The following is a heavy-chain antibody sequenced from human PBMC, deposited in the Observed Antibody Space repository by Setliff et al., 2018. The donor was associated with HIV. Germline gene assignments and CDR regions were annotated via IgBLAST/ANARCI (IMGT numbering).Heavy chain of an antibody. Sequence: ASETLSLTCTVSGGSISSYYWSWIRQPPGKGLEWIGYIYYSGSTNYNPSLKSRVIISVDTSKNQFSLKLSSVTAADTAVYYCASAVGSSSWLRALDYWGQGTLVTVSS. CDR2: IYYSGST. J-gene: IGHJ4*02. CDR3: ASAVGSSSWLRALDY. CDR1: GGSISSYY. D-gene: IGHD6-13*01. V-gene: IGHV4-59*12.